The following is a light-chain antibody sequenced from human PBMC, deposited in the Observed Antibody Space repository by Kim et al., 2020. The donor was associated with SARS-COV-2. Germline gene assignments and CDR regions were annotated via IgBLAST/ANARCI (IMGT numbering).Light chain of an antibody. CDR1: SSDVGGYNY. CDR3: SSYTTSISWV. Sequence: GQSITISCTGTSSDVGGYNYVSWYQQHPGKAPKLMIYDVSKRPSGVSNRFSGSKSGNTASLTIYGLQAEDEADYYCSSYTTSISWVFGGGTQLTVL. J-gene: IGLJ3*02. V-gene: IGLV2-14*03. CDR2: DVS.